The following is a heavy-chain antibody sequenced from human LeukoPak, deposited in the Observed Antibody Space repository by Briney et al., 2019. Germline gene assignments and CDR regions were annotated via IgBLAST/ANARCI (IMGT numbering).Heavy chain of an antibody. D-gene: IGHD3-3*01. V-gene: IGHV3-48*01. CDR3: ARVPVWSGYCIFDY. CDR2: ISNSGSIT. Sequence: GGSLRLSCAASGFTFSSYSMNWVRQAPGKGLEWVSYISNSGSITYHADSVKGRFTISRDNAKNSLFLQMNSLRAEDTAVYYCARVPVWSGYCIFDYWGQGTLVTVSS. J-gene: IGHJ4*02. CDR1: GFTFSSYS.